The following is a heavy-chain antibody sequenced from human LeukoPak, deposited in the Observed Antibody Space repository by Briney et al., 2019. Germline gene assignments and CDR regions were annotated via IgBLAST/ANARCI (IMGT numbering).Heavy chain of an antibody. D-gene: IGHD3-10*01. V-gene: IGHV1-24*01. CDR2: FDPEDGET. CDR1: GYTLTELS. Sequence: ASVKVSSKVSGYTLTELSMHWVRRAPGKALEWMGGFDPEDGETIYAQKFQGRVTMTEDTSTDTAYMELSSLRSEDTAVYYCATSGGSGSYYQYWGQGTLVTVSS. J-gene: IGHJ4*02. CDR3: ATSGGSGSYYQY.